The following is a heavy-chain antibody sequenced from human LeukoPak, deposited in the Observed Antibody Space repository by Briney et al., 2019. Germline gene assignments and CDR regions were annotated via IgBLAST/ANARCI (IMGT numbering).Heavy chain of an antibody. J-gene: IGHJ4*02. Sequence: SQTLSLTCTVSGGSISSGSYYWRWIRQPAGTGLEWIGRIYTSGSTNYNPSLKSRVTISVDTSKNQFSLKLSSVTAADTAVYYCARDQTYYYDSSGYYFDYWGQGTLVTVSS. CDR3: ARDQTYYYDSSGYYFDY. CDR1: GGSISSGSYY. V-gene: IGHV4-61*02. CDR2: IYTSGST. D-gene: IGHD3-22*01.